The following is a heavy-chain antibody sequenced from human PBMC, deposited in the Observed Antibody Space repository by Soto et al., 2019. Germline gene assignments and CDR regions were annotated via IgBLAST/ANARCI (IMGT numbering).Heavy chain of an antibody. CDR1: GFTFTSFW. V-gene: IGHV3-74*01. CDR2: IDTSGTST. J-gene: IGHJ4*02. D-gene: IGHD6-13*01. CDR3: ARDSWYFDV. Sequence: QSWGSLILSCGASGFTFTSFWMHWVRQVPGKGLVWVSRIDTSGTSTSYADSVRGRFTISRDNAKSTVTLQMNSLRAEDTGVYYCARDSWYFDVWRQGSMVTVSS.